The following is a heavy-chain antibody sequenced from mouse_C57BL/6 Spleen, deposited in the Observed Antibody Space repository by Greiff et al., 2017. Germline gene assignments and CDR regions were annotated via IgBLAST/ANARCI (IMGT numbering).Heavy chain of an antibody. Sequence: VQLQQSGAELMKPGASVKLSCKATGYTFTGYWIEWVKQRPGHGLEWIGEILPGSGSTNSNEKFKGKATFTADTSSNTADMQLSSLTTEDSAIYYCASSYYRSEGYFDVWGTGTTVTVSS. V-gene: IGHV1-9*01. CDR3: ASSYYRSEGYFDV. CDR1: GYTFTGYW. J-gene: IGHJ1*03. CDR2: ILPGSGST. D-gene: IGHD1-1*01.